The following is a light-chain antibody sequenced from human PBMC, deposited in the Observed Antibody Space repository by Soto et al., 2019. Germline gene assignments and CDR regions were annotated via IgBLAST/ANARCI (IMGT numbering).Light chain of an antibody. V-gene: IGKV4-1*01. CDR2: WAS. J-gene: IGKJ5*01. CDR1: QSVLSTSNTLNY. Sequence: DIVMTQSPDSLAVSLGERATINCKSSQSVLSTSNTLNYLGWYQHKAGQPPKLLIYWASTRESGVPDRFSGSGSGTDFTLTISSLQAEDVAVYYCQQYYTTPAITFGQGTRLEIK. CDR3: QQYYTTPAIT.